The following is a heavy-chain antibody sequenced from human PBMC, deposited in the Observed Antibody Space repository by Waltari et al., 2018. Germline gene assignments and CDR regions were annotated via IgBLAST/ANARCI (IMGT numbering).Heavy chain of an antibody. J-gene: IGHJ5*02. CDR1: GGSISSGSYY. CDR3: ARSGQHSGNWFDP. Sequence: QVQLQESGPGLVKPSQTLSLTCTVSGGSISSGSYYWSWIRQPAGKGLEWIGYTYTSGSTNYNPSLKGRATISVDTSKNQFSLKLSSVTAADTAVYYCARSGQHSGNWFDPWGQGTLVTVSS. D-gene: IGHD3-3*02. CDR2: TYTSGST. V-gene: IGHV4-61*09.